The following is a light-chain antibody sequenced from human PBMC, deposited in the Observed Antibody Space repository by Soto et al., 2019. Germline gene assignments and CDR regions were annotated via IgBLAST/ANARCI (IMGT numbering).Light chain of an antibody. J-gene: IGKJ1*01. Sequence: DIVLTQSPLSLRVTPGEPASISCRSGQNLLHRSKYNDLDWDLQKTGQSPQLLSYLGSNRASGVPDRFSGSASGTNFTLEISRVEAEDVGVYYCMQALQSPRTFGRGTKLEIK. CDR1: QNLLHRSKYND. CDR3: MQALQSPRT. CDR2: LGS. V-gene: IGKV2-28*01.